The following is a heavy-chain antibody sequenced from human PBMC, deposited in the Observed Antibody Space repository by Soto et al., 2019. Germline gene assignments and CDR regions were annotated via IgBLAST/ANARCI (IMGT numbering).Heavy chain of an antibody. D-gene: IGHD6-19*01. V-gene: IGHV4-30-2*01. Sequence: QLQLQESGSGLVKPSQTLSLTCAVSGGSISSGGYSWSWIRQPPGKGLEWIGYIYHSGSTYYNPSLKSRVTISVDRSKNQFSLKLSSVTAADTAVYYCARFDSSGWYGAFDIWGQGTMVTVSS. CDR1: GGSISSGGYS. CDR2: IYHSGST. J-gene: IGHJ3*02. CDR3: ARFDSSGWYGAFDI.